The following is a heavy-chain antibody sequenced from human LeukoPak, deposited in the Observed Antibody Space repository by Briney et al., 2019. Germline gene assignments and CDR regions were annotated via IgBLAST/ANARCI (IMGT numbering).Heavy chain of an antibody. Sequence: PGGSLRLSCAASGFTFSSYAMSWVRQAPGKGLEWVSAISGSGGSTYYADSVKGRFTISRDNSKNTLYLQMNSLRAEGTAVYYCAKEEGLADYDFWSGPFYYGMDVWGQGTTVTVSS. J-gene: IGHJ6*02. CDR3: AKEEGLADYDFWSGPFYYGMDV. V-gene: IGHV3-23*01. D-gene: IGHD3-3*01. CDR2: ISGSGGST. CDR1: GFTFSSYA.